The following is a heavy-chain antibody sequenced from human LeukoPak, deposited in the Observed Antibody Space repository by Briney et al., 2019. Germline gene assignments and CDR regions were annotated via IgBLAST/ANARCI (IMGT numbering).Heavy chain of an antibody. CDR1: GFTFISYA. D-gene: IGHD3-9*01. CDR2: ISGSGDYI. Sequence: GGSLRLSCAASGFTFISYAMSWVRQAPGRGLEWVSSISGSGDYIYYADSVKGRFIISRDNSKNTLYLQMNSLRVEDTAVYYCAKGRVLRYFDWSHWGQGTLVTVSS. J-gene: IGHJ4*02. CDR3: AKGRVLRYFDWSH. V-gene: IGHV3-23*01.